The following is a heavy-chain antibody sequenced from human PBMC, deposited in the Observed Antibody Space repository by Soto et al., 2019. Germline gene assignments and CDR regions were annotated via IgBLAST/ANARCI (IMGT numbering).Heavy chain of an antibody. Sequence: GGSLRLSCAASGFTFSSYAMSWVRQAPGKGLEWVSAISGSGGSTYYADSVKGRFTISRDNSKNTLYLQMNSLRAEDTAVYYCAKSITGTTFPNWFDPWGQGTLVTVSS. J-gene: IGHJ5*02. CDR1: GFTFSSYA. V-gene: IGHV3-23*01. D-gene: IGHD1-7*01. CDR3: AKSITGTTFPNWFDP. CDR2: ISGSGGST.